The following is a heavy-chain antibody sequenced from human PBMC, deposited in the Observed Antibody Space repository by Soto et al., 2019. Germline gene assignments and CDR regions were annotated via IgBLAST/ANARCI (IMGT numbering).Heavy chain of an antibody. J-gene: IGHJ6*02. V-gene: IGHV1-46*01. D-gene: IGHD2-21*02. CDR3: ARVYCGGDCYSHGLYYYGMDV. Sequence: ASVKGSCKASGYTFTSYYMHWVRNTPGQGLEWMGIINPSGGSTSYAQKFQGRVTMTRDTSTSTVYMELSSLRSEDTAVYYCARVYCGGDCYSHGLYYYGMDVWGQGTTVTVSS. CDR1: GYTFTSYY. CDR2: INPSGGST.